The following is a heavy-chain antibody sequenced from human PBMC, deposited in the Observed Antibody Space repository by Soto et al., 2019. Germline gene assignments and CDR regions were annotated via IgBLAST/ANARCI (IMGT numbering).Heavy chain of an antibody. CDR1: GASISSFY. J-gene: IGHJ4*02. CDR3: ARMDIGLVFYSFDY. D-gene: IGHD5-12*01. CDR2: IYYSGST. Sequence: SETLSLTCTVSGASISSFYWSWIRQPPGKGLEWIGYIYYSGSTNYNPSLKSRVTISVDTSKNQFSLKLSSVTAADTAVYYCARMDIGLVFYSFDYWGRGILVTVPS. V-gene: IGHV4-59*01.